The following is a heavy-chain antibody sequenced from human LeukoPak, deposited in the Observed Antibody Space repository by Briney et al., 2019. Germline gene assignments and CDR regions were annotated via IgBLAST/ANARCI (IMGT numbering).Heavy chain of an antibody. CDR1: GGSISSYY. V-gene: IGHV4-34*01. Sequence: PSETLSLTCTVSGGSISSYYWSWIRQPPGKGLEWIGEINHSGSTNYNPSLKSRVTISVDTSKNQFSLKLSSVTAADTAVYYCARGAPRIYYDIWGQGTMVTVSS. CDR3: ARGAPRIYYDI. D-gene: IGHD3-10*01. CDR2: INHSGST. J-gene: IGHJ3*02.